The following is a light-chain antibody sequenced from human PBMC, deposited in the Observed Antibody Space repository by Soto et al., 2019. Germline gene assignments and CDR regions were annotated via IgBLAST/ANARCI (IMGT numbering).Light chain of an antibody. V-gene: IGKV1-39*01. CDR2: AAS. J-gene: IGKJ1*01. CDR3: QHYGASPWT. Sequence: DIQMTQSPSSLSASVGDRVTITCRASQSISSYLNWYQQKPGKAPKLPIYAASSLQSGVPSRFSGSGSGTDFTLTISRLEPEDFAVYYCQHYGASPWTFGQGTKVDIK. CDR1: QSISSY.